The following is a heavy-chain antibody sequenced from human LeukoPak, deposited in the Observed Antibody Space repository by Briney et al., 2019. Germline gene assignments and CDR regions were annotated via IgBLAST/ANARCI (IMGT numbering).Heavy chain of an antibody. CDR2: IYTSGST. CDR3: ATTRNYYDSSGYSGRNAFDI. CDR1: GGSFSGYY. J-gene: IGHJ3*02. Sequence: SETLSLTCAVYGGSFSGYYWSWIRQPPGKGLEWIGRIYTSGSTDYNPSLKSRVTMSVYTSRNQLSLKLSSVTAADTAVYYCATTRNYYDSSGYSGRNAFDIWGQGTMVTVSS. D-gene: IGHD3-22*01. V-gene: IGHV4-59*10.